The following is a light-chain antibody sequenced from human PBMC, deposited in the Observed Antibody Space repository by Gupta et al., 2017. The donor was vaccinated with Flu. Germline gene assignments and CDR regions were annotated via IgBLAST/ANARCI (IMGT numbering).Light chain of an antibody. CDR2: QDA. Sequence: SYDLIQPPSASVSPGQTASISCSGDYLGNKYASWYQQKPGQSPVLVIYQDAKRPSRIPARFSGSNSGNTATLTISETQALEEADYYCQAWDGTTGVFGGGTKLTVL. CDR3: QAWDGTTGV. J-gene: IGLJ2*01. V-gene: IGLV3-1*01. CDR1: YLGNKY.